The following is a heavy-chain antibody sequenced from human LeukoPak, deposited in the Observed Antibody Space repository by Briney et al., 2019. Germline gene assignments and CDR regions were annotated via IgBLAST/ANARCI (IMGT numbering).Heavy chain of an antibody. D-gene: IGHD3-22*01. CDR2: IRSKTNSCAT. CDR3: ATDLYFYDTSGYYLDAFDI. V-gene: IGHV3-73*01. J-gene: IGHJ3*02. Sequence: GGSLRLSCAASAFTFSGSALHWVRQASGKGLEWVGRIRSKTNSCATAYAASMEGRFTISRDDSKNTAYLQMNSLKTEDTAVYYCATDLYFYDTSGYYLDAFDIWGQGTMVTVSS. CDR1: AFTFSGSA.